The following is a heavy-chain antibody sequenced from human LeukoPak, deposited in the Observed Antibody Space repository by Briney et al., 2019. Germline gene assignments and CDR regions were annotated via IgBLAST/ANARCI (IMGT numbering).Heavy chain of an antibody. CDR3: ARRRDIVSTATGTSGPTDY. V-gene: IGHV5-51*01. CDR1: GYHFSSYW. Sequence: GESLKISCKGSGYHFSSYWIAWVRQMPGKGLEWMGIIYPGDSDTRYSPSFQGQVTISADKSITTAYLQWSSLKASDTAMYYCARRRDIVSTATGTSGPTDYWGQGTLVTVSS. CDR2: IYPGDSDT. D-gene: IGHD5/OR15-5a*01. J-gene: IGHJ4*02.